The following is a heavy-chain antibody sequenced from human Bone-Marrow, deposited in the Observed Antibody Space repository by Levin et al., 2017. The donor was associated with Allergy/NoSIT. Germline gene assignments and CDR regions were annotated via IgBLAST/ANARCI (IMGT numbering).Heavy chain of an antibody. CDR1: GFTFDDYA. V-gene: IGHV3-9*01. CDR3: AKGRRQQQLVATFDY. CDR2: ISWSSGNI. Sequence: PGGSLRLSCAASGFTFDDYAMHWVRQAPGKGLEWVSGISWSSGNIGYADSVKGRFTISRDNAKNSLYLQMNSLRAEDTALYYCAKGRRQQQLVATFDYWGQGTLVTVSS. J-gene: IGHJ4*02. D-gene: IGHD6-13*01.